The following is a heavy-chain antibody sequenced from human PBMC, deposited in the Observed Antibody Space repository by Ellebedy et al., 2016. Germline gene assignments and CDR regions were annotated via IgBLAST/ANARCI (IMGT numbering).Heavy chain of an antibody. CDR2: IYYLGST. J-gene: IGHJ5*02. Sequence: SETLSLTCNVSGGSVSSYYWGWIRQPPGKGLEWIGSIYYLGSTYYNPSLKSRVTISVDTSKNQFSLKLSTVTAADTAVYYCARGGYSGYDFAPLTWGQGTLVTVSS. V-gene: IGHV4-39*07. CDR3: ARGGYSGYDFAPLT. CDR1: GGSVSSYY. D-gene: IGHD5-12*01.